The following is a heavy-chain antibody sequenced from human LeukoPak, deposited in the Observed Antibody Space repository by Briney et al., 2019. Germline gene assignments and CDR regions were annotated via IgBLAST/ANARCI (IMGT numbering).Heavy chain of an antibody. J-gene: IGHJ4*02. V-gene: IGHV4-34*01. CDR1: GGSFSAYY. Sequence: SETLSLTCAVYGGSFSAYYWSWIRQPPGKGLEWIGEINHSGSTNYNPSLKSRVTISVDTSKNQFSLKLNSVTAADTAVYYCARDDSGLDYWGQGTLVAVSS. D-gene: IGHD2-15*01. CDR3: ARDDSGLDY. CDR2: INHSGST.